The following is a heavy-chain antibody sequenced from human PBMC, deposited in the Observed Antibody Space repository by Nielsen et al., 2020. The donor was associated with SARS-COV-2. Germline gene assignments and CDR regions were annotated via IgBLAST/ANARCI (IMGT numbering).Heavy chain of an antibody. D-gene: IGHD1-26*01. V-gene: IGHV3-7*01. CDR2: IKQDGSEK. CDR1: GFTFSSYW. Sequence: GGSLRLSCAASGFTFSSYWMSWVRQAPGKGLEWVANIKQDGSEKYYVDSVKGRFTISRDNAKNSLYLQMNSLRAEDTAVYYCARDLKWELDNWFDPWGQGTLVTVSS. J-gene: IGHJ5*02. CDR3: ARDLKWELDNWFDP.